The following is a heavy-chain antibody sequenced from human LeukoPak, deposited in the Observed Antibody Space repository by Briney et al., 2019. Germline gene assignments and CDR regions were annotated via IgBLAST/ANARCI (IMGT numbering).Heavy chain of an antibody. V-gene: IGHV1-24*01. J-gene: IGHJ4*02. D-gene: IGHD3-3*01. Sequence: ASVKVSCKVSGYTLTELSMHWVRQAPGKGLEWMGGFDPEDGETIYAQKFQGRVTMTEDTSTDTAYMELSSLRSEDTAVYYCATGPLRFLEWLSYYFDYWGQGTLVTVSS. CDR1: GYTLTELS. CDR2: FDPEDGET. CDR3: ATGPLRFLEWLSYYFDY.